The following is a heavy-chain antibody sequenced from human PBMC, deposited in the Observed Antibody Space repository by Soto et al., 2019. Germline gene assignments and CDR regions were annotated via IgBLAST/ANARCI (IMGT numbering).Heavy chain of an antibody. Sequence: PGGSLRLSCAPSGFSFASFAMGWVRQAPGKGLEWVSSISGGGDVPNYADSVKGRFTISRDNSKHMLFLQLDSLRAEDTALYYCAKGQGYSRTWYFDDWGQGTLVTVSS. CDR3: AKGQGYSRTWYFDD. CDR1: GFSFASFA. V-gene: IGHV3-23*01. J-gene: IGHJ4*02. CDR2: ISGGGDVP. D-gene: IGHD1-26*01.